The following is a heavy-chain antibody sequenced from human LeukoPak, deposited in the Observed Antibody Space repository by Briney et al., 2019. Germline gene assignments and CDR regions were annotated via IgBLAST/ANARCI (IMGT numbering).Heavy chain of an antibody. CDR1: GGTFSSSA. Sequence: SVKVFCKASGGTFSSSAISWVRQAPGQGLEWRGGIIPIFGTANYAQKFQGRVTITTDESTSTAYMELSSLSSEDTAVYYCAGGYCSSTSCYVPSRYWGQGTLVTVSS. CDR2: IIPIFGTA. V-gene: IGHV1-69*05. CDR3: AGGYCSSTSCYVPSRY. D-gene: IGHD2-2*01. J-gene: IGHJ4*02.